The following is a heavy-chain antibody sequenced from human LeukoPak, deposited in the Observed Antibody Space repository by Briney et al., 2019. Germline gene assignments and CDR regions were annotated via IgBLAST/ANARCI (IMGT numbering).Heavy chain of an antibody. D-gene: IGHD2/OR15-2a*01. CDR3: ARGTTRNYGDFDY. Sequence: GESLKISCKGSGYSFTSYWIGWVRQMPGKGLEWMGIIYPGDSDTRYSPSFQGQVTISADKSISTAYMEVSSLRSEDTAVYFCARGTTRNYGDFDYWGQGTLVTVSS. V-gene: IGHV5-51*01. J-gene: IGHJ4*02. CDR1: GYSFTSYW. CDR2: IYPGDSDT.